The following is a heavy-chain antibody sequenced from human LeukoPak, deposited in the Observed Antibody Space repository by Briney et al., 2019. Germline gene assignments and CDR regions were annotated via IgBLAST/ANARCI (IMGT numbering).Heavy chain of an antibody. CDR3: ARAGTGGYELSYYYYGMDV. D-gene: IGHD5-12*01. CDR1: GFTFSSYD. J-gene: IGHJ6*02. Sequence: GGSLRLPCAASGFTFSSYDMHWVRQATGKGLEWVSAIGTAGDTYYPGSVKGRFTISRENAKNSLYLQMNSLRAGDTAVYYCARAGTGGYELSYYYYGMDVWGQGTTVTVSS. V-gene: IGHV3-13*01. CDR2: IGTAGDT.